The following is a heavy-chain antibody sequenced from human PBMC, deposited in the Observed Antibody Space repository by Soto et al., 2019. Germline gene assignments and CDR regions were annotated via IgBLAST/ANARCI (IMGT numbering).Heavy chain of an antibody. V-gene: IGHV3-21*01. CDR1: GFTFSSYS. CDR2: ISSSSSYI. D-gene: IGHD3-9*01. J-gene: IGHJ6*02. CDR3: AGGTTIRGYYYYGMDV. Sequence: GGSLRLSCAASGFTFSSYSMNWVRQAPGKGLEWVSSISSSSSYIYHADSVKGRFTISRDNAKNSLYLQMNSLRAEDTAVYYCAGGTTIRGYYYYGMDVWGQGTTVTVSS.